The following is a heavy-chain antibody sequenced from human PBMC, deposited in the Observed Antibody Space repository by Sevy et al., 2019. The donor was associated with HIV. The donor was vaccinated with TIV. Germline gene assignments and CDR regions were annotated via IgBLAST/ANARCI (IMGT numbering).Heavy chain of an antibody. J-gene: IGHJ3*02. Sequence: GGSLRLSCAASGFTFSSYAMIWVRQAPGKGLEWVSAISGSGGSTYYADSVKGRFTISRDNSKNTLYLQMNSLRAEDTAVYYCAKDSSGATTRGAFDIWGQGTMVTVSS. CDR2: ISGSGGST. CDR3: AKDSSGATTRGAFDI. CDR1: GFTFSSYA. V-gene: IGHV3-23*01. D-gene: IGHD1-26*01.